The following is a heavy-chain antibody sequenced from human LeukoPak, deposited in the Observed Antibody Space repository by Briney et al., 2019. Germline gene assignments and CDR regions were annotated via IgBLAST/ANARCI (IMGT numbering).Heavy chain of an antibody. J-gene: IGHJ4*02. V-gene: IGHV4-4*02. CDR2: INHSGST. CDR1: GFRFNTYW. Sequence: PGGSLRLSCAASGFRFNTYWMSWVRQAPGKGLEWIGEINHSGSTNYNPSLKSRVTISVDTSKNQFSLKLGSVTAADTAVYYCASEYSGYDLVWGQGTLVTVSS. D-gene: IGHD5-12*01. CDR3: ASEYSGYDLV.